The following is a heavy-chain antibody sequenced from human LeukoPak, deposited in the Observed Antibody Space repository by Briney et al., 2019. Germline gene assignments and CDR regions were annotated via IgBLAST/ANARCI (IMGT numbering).Heavy chain of an antibody. Sequence: PSETLSLTCTVSGXSISSYYWSWIRQPPGKGLEWIGYIYYSGSTNYNPSLKSRVTISVGTSKNQFSLKLSSVTAADTAVYYCARGYNDYYDSSGYYPLFDFWGQGTLVTVSS. D-gene: IGHD3-22*01. V-gene: IGHV4-59*01. CDR2: IYYSGST. J-gene: IGHJ4*02. CDR1: GXSISSYY. CDR3: ARGYNDYYDSSGYYPLFDF.